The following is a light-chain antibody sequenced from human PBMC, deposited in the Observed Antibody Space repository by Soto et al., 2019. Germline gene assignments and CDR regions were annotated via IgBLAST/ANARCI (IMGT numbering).Light chain of an antibody. Sequence: DIQVTQSPSSLSASIGDRVSITCRASLDIGNDLDWYQQKPGKAPKRLLYHTSTLQSGVPSRFSGAGSGAEFTLTINGLQSEDFATYFCLQHKSYPWTFGQRTKVEL. CDR2: HTS. J-gene: IGKJ1*01. V-gene: IGKV1-17*01. CDR3: LQHKSYPWT. CDR1: LDIGND.